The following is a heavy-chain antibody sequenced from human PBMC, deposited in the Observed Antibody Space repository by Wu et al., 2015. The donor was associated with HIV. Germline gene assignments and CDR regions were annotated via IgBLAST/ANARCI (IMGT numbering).Heavy chain of an antibody. V-gene: IGHV1-18*01. CDR3: ARGHNSPYCSSTSCSDGDWFDP. J-gene: IGHJ5*02. CDR2: ISAYNGNT. Sequence: QVQLVQSGAEVKKPGASVKVSCKASGYTFTSYGISWVRQAPGQGLEWMGWISAYNGNTNYAQKLQGRVTMTTDTSTSTAYMELRSLRSDDTAVYYCARGHNSPYCSSTSCSDGDWFDPWGQGTLVTVSS. CDR1: GYTFTSYG. D-gene: IGHD2-2*01.